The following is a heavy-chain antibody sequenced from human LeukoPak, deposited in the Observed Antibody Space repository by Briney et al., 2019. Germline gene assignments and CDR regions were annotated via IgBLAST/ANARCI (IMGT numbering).Heavy chain of an antibody. Sequence: SQTLSLTCTVSGGSISSSGYYWSWIRQRPGKGLEGVGYIYYNGNTYYNPSLKSRIAISVDTSENQFSLRLTSVTAADTAVYYCARDGGTVTHFDYWGQGTLVTVSS. CDR3: ARDGGTVTHFDY. D-gene: IGHD4-17*01. V-gene: IGHV4-31*03. CDR1: GGSISSSGYY. J-gene: IGHJ4*02. CDR2: IYYNGNT.